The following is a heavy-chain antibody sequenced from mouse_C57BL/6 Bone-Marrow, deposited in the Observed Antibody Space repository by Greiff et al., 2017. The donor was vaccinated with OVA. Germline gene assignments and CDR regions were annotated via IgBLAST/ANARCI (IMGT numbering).Heavy chain of an antibody. CDR1: GYTFTDYN. CDR3: ARWGLLPFDY. D-gene: IGHD2-13*01. J-gene: IGHJ2*01. CDR2: INPNNGGT. Sequence: EVQLQQSGPELVKPGASVKIPCKASGYTFTDYNMDWVKQSNGKSLEWIGDINPNNGGTIYNQKFKGKATLTVDKSSSTAYMELRSLTSEDTAVYFCARWGLLPFDYWGQGTTLTVSS. V-gene: IGHV1-18*01.